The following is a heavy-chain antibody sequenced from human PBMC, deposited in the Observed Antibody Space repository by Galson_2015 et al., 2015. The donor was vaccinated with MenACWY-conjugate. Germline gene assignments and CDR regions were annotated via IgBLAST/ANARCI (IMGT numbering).Heavy chain of an antibody. CDR2: INQDGSEK. J-gene: IGHJ6*02. D-gene: IGHD3-10*01. Sequence: SLRLSCAASGFTFSSNWMSWVRQAPGKGLEWMANINQDGSEKYYADSMKGRFTISRDDAKNSLYLQMNSLRAEDTAVYYCARLPAGSEFRYFYGMDVWGQGTTVTVSS. CDR1: GFTFSSNW. V-gene: IGHV3-7*03. CDR3: ARLPAGSEFRYFYGMDV.